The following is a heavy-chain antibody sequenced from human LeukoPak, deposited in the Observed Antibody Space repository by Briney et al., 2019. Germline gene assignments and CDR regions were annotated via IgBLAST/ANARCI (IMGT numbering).Heavy chain of an antibody. J-gene: IGHJ4*02. Sequence: GGSLRLSCAASGFTFGSYWMSWVRQTPGKGLEWVANIRQDGIETYYVDSVKGRFTISRDNAKNSLFLEMRSLTAEDAAVYYCTRRAWLAAYYYVLWGQGTRVTVSS. D-gene: IGHD3-10*02. CDR2: IRQDGIET. CDR3: TRRAWLAAYYYVL. V-gene: IGHV3-7*01. CDR1: GFTFGSYW.